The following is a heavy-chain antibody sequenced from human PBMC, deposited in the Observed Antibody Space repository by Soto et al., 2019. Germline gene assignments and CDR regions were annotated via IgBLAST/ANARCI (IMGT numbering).Heavy chain of an antibody. V-gene: IGHV3-23*01. J-gene: IGHJ4*02. Sequence: EVQLMESGGGLVQPGGSMRLSCAASGFTFSSYAMSWVRQAPGKGLEWVSVITGSGSTTYYADSVKGRFTISRDNSKNNLNRQMNSLSAEDAAVYYCARRGGALGYWGQGTLVTVSS. CDR2: ITGSGSTT. CDR1: GFTFSSYA. D-gene: IGHD3-16*01. CDR3: ARRGGALGY.